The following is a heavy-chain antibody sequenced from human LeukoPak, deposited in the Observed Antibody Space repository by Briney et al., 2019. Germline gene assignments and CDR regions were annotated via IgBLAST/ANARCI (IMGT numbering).Heavy chain of an antibody. CDR1: GVAISSSTFY. CDR3: APEAIAGTTWGTFII. Sequence: SETLSLTCTVSGVAISSSTFYWAWVRQTPGEGVEWVWSALRNGPPYYNPPPESRVSISVYTWTNQFSLKLSAVTAADTAVYFFAPEAIAGTTWGTFIIGGRGTGAAVSS. CDR2: ALRNGPP. V-gene: IGHV4-39*01. J-gene: IGHJ4*02. D-gene: IGHD1/OR15-1a*01.